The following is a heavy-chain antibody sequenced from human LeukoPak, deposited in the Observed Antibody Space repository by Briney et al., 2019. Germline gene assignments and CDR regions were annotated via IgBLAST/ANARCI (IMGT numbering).Heavy chain of an antibody. CDR1: GYIFTGYY. CDR2: INPNSGDT. CDR3: ARDYRPTDCSGGDCPYYYFDY. V-gene: IGHV1-2*02. J-gene: IGHJ4*02. D-gene: IGHD2-15*01. Sequence: ASVKVSCKASGYIFTGYYIHWVRQAPGQGLEWMGWINPNSGDTKYAQKFQGRVTMTRDTSISTIYVDLSSLTSDDTAVYYCARDYRPTDCSGGDCPYYYFDYWGQGTLVTVSS.